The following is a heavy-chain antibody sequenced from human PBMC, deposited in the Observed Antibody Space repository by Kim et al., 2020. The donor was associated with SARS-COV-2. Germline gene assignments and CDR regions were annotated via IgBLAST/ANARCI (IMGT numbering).Heavy chain of an antibody. D-gene: IGHD3-3*01. J-gene: IGHJ6*02. V-gene: IGHV3-48*03. Sequence: RFTISRDNAKNSLYLQMNSLRAEDTAVYYCARVAYDDFWSGYHYYYGMDVWGQGTTVTVSS. CDR3: ARVAYDDFWSGYHYYYGMDV.